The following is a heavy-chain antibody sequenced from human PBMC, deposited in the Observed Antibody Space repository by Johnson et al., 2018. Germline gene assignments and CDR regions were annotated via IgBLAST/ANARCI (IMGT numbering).Heavy chain of an antibody. V-gene: IGHV3-30*18. CDR2: MSDDGRDI. Sequence: QVQLVESGGGVVQXGTSXRLXCEASGFTFSSFGMHWVRQAPGKGLDWVAVMSDDGRDIYYADSVKGRFPISTDNSKNTLFLQMNSLRAEDTAVYYGAKFYSSIWYNWGHYYVDVWGKGTTVIVSS. CDR1: GFTFSSFG. D-gene: IGHD6-13*01. CDR3: AKFYSSIWYNWGHYYVDV. J-gene: IGHJ6*03.